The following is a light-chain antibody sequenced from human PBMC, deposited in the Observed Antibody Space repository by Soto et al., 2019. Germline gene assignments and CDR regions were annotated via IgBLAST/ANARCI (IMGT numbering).Light chain of an antibody. CDR1: TGAVTNNHY. CDR2: DTR. J-gene: IGLJ2*01. CDR3: LLSYSGVRL. V-gene: IGLV7-46*01. Sequence: QTVVTQEPSLTVSPGGTVTLTCGSSTGAVTNNHYPYWSQQKPGQAPRTLIYDTRNTHSWTPARFSGSLLGGKAALTLSGAQPEDEAEYYWLLSYSGVRLFGGGTKVTVL.